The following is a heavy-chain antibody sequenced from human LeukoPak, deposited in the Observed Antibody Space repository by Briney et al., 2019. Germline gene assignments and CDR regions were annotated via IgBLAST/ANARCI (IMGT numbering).Heavy chain of an antibody. CDR3: ANFAVVTPSGIDY. CDR1: GFTFTGYY. J-gene: IGHJ4*02. D-gene: IGHD4-23*01. Sequence: ASVKVSCKASGFTFTGYYMHWVRQAPGQGLEWMGWINPKSGDTNYAQKFQGRVTMTRDTSISTAYMELGRLRSDDTAVYYCANFAVVTPSGIDYWGQGALVTVSS. CDR2: INPKSGDT. V-gene: IGHV1-2*02.